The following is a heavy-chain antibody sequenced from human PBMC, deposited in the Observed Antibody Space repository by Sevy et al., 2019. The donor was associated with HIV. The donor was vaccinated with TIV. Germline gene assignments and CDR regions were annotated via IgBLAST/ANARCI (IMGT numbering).Heavy chain of an antibody. V-gene: IGHV3-30-3*01. J-gene: IGHJ6*02. Sequence: GGSLRLSCAASGFTFSSYAMHWVRQAPGKGLEWVVVISYDGSNKYYADSVKGRFTISRDNSKNTLYLQMNSLRAEDTAVDYCARGVRPYYYYGMDVWGQGTTVTVSS. CDR1: GFTFSSYA. CDR2: ISYDGSNK. D-gene: IGHD2-2*01. CDR3: ARGVRPYYYYGMDV.